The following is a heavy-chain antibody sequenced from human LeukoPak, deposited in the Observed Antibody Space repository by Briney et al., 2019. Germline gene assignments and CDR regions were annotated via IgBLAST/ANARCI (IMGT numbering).Heavy chain of an antibody. CDR3: AREDAYSSGWYEIFKGMDV. V-gene: IGHV3-21*01. CDR2: ISSSSSYI. J-gene: IGHJ6*03. D-gene: IGHD6-19*01. CDR1: GFTFSSYG. Sequence: GGSLRLSCAASGFTFSSYGMHWVRQAPGKGLEWVSSISSSSSYIYYADSVKGRFTISRDNAKNSLYLQMNSLRAEDTAVYYCAREDAYSSGWYEIFKGMDVWGKGTTVTVSS.